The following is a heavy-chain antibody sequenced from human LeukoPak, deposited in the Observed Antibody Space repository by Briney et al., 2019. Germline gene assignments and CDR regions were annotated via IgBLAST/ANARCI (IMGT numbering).Heavy chain of an antibody. CDR3: ARSSRRYCSGGSCYAPADY. CDR2: ISYDGSNK. V-gene: IGHV3-30-3*01. CDR1: GFTFSSYA. D-gene: IGHD2-15*01. J-gene: IGHJ4*02. Sequence: PGGSLRLSCAASGFTFSSYAMHWVRQAPGKGLEWVAVISYDGSNKYYADSVKGRFTISRDNSKNTLYLQMNSLRAEDTAAYYCARSSRRYCSGGSCYAPADYWGQGTLVTVSS.